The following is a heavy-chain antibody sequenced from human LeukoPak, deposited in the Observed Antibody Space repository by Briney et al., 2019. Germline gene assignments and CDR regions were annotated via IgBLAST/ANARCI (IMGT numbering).Heavy chain of an antibody. Sequence: GGSLRLSCAASGFTFSSYSMNWVRQAPGKGLEWVSYISSSSSTIYYADSVKGRFTISRDNAKNSLYLQMNSLRAEDTAVYYCANSIAVDYYYYYMDVWGKGTTVTVSS. CDR3: ANSIAVDYYYYYMDV. D-gene: IGHD6-19*01. V-gene: IGHV3-48*01. CDR1: GFTFSSYS. CDR2: ISSSSSTI. J-gene: IGHJ6*03.